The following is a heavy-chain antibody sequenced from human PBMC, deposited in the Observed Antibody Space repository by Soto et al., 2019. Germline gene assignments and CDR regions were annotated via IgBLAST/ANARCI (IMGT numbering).Heavy chain of an antibody. D-gene: IGHD5-12*01. J-gene: IGHJ4*02. V-gene: IGHV3-23*01. CDR3: AKETETSVDIVATNSFDY. CDR2: ISGSGGST. Sequence: GGSLRLSCAASGFTFSSYAMSWVRQAPGKGLEWVSAISGSGGSTYYADSVKGRFTISRDNSKNTLYLQMNSLRAEDTAVYYCAKETETSVDIVATNSFDYWGQGTLVTVSS. CDR1: GFTFSSYA.